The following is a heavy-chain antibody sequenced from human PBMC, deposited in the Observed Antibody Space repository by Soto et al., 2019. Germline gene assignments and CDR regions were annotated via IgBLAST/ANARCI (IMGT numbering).Heavy chain of an antibody. V-gene: IGHV3-23*01. Sequence: VQLLESGGGLVQPGGSLGLSCAGSGFTFGNYAMSWVRQAPGKGLEWVSVLSNSGGTTYYADSVKGRFTISRDNFKNSLDLQWDRLRAEDTAVYCCARFDGGASGTYGLDVWGQGTTVTVSS. CDR1: GFTFGNYA. D-gene: IGHD3-10*01. J-gene: IGHJ6*02. CDR3: ARFDGGASGTYGLDV. CDR2: LSNSGGTT.